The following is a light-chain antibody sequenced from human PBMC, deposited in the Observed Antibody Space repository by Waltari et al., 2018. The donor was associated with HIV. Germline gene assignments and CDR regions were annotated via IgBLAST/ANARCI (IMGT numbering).Light chain of an antibody. Sequence: QSALTQPRSVSGSPGQSVTLSCTGSSGALDGSSFVSWYQQHPGEAPKVVIYDVTKRPAGVPDRFSGSRSGNTASLTISGLQAEDEADYFCCSFVGSYSYVFGTGTTVTVL. V-gene: IGLV2-11*01. CDR1: SGALDGSSF. J-gene: IGLJ1*01. CDR3: CSFVGSYSYV. CDR2: DVT.